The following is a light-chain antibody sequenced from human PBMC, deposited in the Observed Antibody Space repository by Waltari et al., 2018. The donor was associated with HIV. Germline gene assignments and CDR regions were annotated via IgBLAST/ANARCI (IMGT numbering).Light chain of an antibody. CDR2: GAL. CDR3: QQYGSSAPIT. V-gene: IGKV3-20*01. J-gene: IGKJ5*01. CDR1: QSVSSCY. Sequence: EIVLTQSPGSLSLSPGERATLTCRASQSVSSCYLAWYQHQPGQAPRLLIYGALSRATGIPDRFSGSGSGTDVTLTSSRLETEDFAVYYCQQYGSSAPITFGQGTRLEIK.